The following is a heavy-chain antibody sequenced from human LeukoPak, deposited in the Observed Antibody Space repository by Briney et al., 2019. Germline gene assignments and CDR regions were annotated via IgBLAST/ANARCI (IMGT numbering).Heavy chain of an antibody. CDR1: GYTFTSYG. V-gene: IGHV1-69*13. CDR3: ARGHVLLWFGELSDFDY. CDR2: IIPIFGTA. Sequence: GASVKVSCKASGYTFTSYGISWVRQAPGQGLEWMGGIIPIFGTANYAQKFQGRVTITADESTSTAYMELSSLRSEDTAVYYCARGHVLLWFGELSDFDYWGQGTPVTVSS. J-gene: IGHJ4*02. D-gene: IGHD3-10*01.